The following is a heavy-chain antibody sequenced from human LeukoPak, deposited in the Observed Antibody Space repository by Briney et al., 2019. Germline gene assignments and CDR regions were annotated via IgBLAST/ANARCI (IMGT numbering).Heavy chain of an antibody. D-gene: IGHD4-17*01. CDR2: VYYNGIT. Sequence: SETLSLTCTVSGVSISSYFWSWIRQPPGKGLEWIGYVYYNGITNYNPSLKSRVSISLDTSKNQFSLNLNSVTAADTAVYYCARDHSYGDYYFDYWGQGTLVTVSS. CDR3: ARDHSYGDYYFDY. V-gene: IGHV4-59*01. J-gene: IGHJ4*02. CDR1: GVSISSYF.